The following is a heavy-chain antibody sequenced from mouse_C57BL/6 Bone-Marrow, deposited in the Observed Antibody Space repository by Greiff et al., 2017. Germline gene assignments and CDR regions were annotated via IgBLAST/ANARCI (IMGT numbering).Heavy chain of an antibody. CDR2: FTRKSDAT. CDR1: YFAFMASA. V-gene: IGHV1-49*01. Sequence: LQQSGAELVRPGSSVKLSCKDSYFAFMASAMHWVKQRPGQGLEWIGSFTRKSDATEYSENFKGKATLTANTSSSTAYMELSSLTSEDYAVYYCSRSRLGNYHYFDYWGQGTTLTVSS. J-gene: IGHJ2*01. CDR3: SRSRLGNYHYFDY. D-gene: IGHD2-1*01.